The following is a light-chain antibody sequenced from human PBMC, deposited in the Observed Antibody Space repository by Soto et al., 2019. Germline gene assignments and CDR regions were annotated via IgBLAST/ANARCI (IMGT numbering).Light chain of an antibody. J-gene: IGLJ1*01. Sequence: QSALTQPASVSGSPGQSITISCTGTSSDVGSYNYVSWYQQHPGKAPKLMIYEVSNRPSGVSSRFSGSKSGNTASLTISGLQAEYEADYYCSSYTSSGTLFGTGTKLTVL. CDR2: EVS. CDR1: SSDVGSYNY. V-gene: IGLV2-14*01. CDR3: SSYTSSGTL.